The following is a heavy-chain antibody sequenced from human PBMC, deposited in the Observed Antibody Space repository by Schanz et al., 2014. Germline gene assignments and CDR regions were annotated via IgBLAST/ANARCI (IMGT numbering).Heavy chain of an antibody. CDR2: IDGKSTTV. CDR1: GFAFSVYG. CDR3: AREQIMAAAGLVDY. V-gene: IGHV3-48*04. Sequence: VQLLQFGGGLVQPGGSLRLSCAASGFAFSVYGMHWVRQAPGKGLEWLSYIDGKSTTVYYADSVKGRFTVSRDNAKNSLYLQMNSLRAEDTAVYYCAREQIMAAAGLVDYWGHGTLVTVSS. J-gene: IGHJ4*01. D-gene: IGHD6-13*01.